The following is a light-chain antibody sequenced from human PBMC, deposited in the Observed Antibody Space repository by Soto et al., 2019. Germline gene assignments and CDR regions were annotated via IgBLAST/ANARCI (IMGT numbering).Light chain of an antibody. V-gene: IGKV1-5*01. CDR1: QSIQTW. CDR2: DAS. J-gene: IGKJ2*01. Sequence: DIQMTQSPSTLSASVGDRVTISCRASQSIQTWLAWYQQRPGKAPNLLIFDASDLASGVSSRFNGSGSGAEFTLTISSLQADDFATYYCQQYESYPYTFGRGTRLEIK. CDR3: QQYESYPYT.